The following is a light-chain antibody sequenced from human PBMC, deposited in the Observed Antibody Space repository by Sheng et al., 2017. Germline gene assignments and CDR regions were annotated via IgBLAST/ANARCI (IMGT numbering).Light chain of an antibody. CDR3: QQYNSFSPWT. CDR2: KAS. V-gene: IGKV1-5*03. Sequence: DIQMTQYPSTLSASVGDRVTFTCRASQNVSSWVAWFQQRPGQAPKLLIFKASNLESGVPSRFTGSGSGTEFSLTITSLQPDDFATYYCQQYNSFSPWTFGQGTKV. CDR1: QNVSSW. J-gene: IGKJ1*01.